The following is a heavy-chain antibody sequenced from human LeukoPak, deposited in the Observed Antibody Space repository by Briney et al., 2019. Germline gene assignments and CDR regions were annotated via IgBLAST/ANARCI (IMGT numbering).Heavy chain of an antibody. J-gene: IGHJ5*02. D-gene: IGHD3-10*01. CDR1: GGSFSGYY. V-gene: IGHV4-34*01. CDR2: INHSGSA. Sequence: SETLSLTCAVHGGSFSGYYWNWIRQPPGKGLEWIGEINHSGSANYNPSLKSRVTMSVDTSENQCSLKVNSVTAADTAVYYCARGHDYYGSGRQSWFDPWGQGTLVTVSS. CDR3: ARGHDYYGSGRQSWFDP.